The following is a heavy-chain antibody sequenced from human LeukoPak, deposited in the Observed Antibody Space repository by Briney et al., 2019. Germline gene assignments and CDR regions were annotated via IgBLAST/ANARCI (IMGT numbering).Heavy chain of an antibody. CDR1: GYTFTDFG. V-gene: IGHV1-18*01. CDR2: ISAYNGDT. D-gene: IGHD5-18*01. CDR3: TRDLGVDTTMIFFDY. Sequence: GASVKVPCKASGYTFTDFGISWVRQAPGQGLEWLGWISAYNGDTNYAQQLQGRVTMTTDTSTSTAYMEVRSLRSDDTAVYYCTRDLGVDTTMIFFDYWGQGSLVTVSS. J-gene: IGHJ4*02.